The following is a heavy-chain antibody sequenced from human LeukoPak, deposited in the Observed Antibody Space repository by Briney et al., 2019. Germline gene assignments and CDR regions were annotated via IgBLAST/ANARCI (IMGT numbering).Heavy chain of an antibody. CDR3: ATREPEDY. D-gene: IGHD1-14*01. Sequence: TSSETLSLTCAVYGGSFSGYYWSWIRQPPGKGLEWIGEVNHSGSTNYNPSLKSRVTISVDTSKNQFSLKLSSVAAADTAVYYCATREPEDYWGQGTLVTVSS. CDR1: GGSFSGYY. V-gene: IGHV4-34*01. J-gene: IGHJ4*02. CDR2: VNHSGST.